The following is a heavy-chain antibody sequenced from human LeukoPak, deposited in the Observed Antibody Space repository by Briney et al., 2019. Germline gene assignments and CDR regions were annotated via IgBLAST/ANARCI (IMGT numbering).Heavy chain of an antibody. V-gene: IGHV1-8*01. CDR1: GYTFTSYD. Sequence: AAVKVSCKASGYTFTSYDINWVRQATGQGLDWVGWVNPNSGNTGYTQKFQGRVTMTRNTSISTAYMELSSLRSADTPVYFPARASLLYRGNSRVEYWGEGTLVTVSS. D-gene: IGHD1-26*01. CDR3: ARASLLYRGNSRVEY. J-gene: IGHJ4*02. CDR2: VNPNSGNT.